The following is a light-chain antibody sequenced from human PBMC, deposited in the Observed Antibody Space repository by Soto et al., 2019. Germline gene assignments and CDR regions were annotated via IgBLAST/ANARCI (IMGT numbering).Light chain of an antibody. Sequence: EIVLTQSPATLSLSPGERATLSCRASQSVSSYLAWYQQKPGQAPRLLIYDASIRATGIPARFSGSGSGTDFNPITSSLLPEDFAVYYYQQRYNWPALTFGGGTKVEIK. CDR2: DAS. CDR1: QSVSSY. CDR3: QQRYNWPALT. J-gene: IGKJ4*01. V-gene: IGKV3-11*01.